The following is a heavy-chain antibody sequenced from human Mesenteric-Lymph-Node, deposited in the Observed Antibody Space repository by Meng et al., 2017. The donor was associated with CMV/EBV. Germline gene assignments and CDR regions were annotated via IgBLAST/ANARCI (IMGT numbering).Heavy chain of an antibody. V-gene: IGHV4-59*11. J-gene: IGHJ5*02. CDR2: IYYTGAT. CDR3: ARDASLGFDP. CDR1: GESITNHF. D-gene: IGHD3-16*01. Sequence: GSLRLSCTVSGESITNHFWTWIRQPPGEGLEWVGYIYYTGATTYNPSLKSRVTISLDTSKKKFSLKLSSVTAADTATYYCARDASLGFDPWGPGTLVTVSS.